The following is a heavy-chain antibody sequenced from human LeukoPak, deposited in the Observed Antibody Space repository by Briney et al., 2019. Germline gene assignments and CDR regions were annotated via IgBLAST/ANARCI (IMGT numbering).Heavy chain of an antibody. CDR2: IKEDGTKT. CDR1: GFSFSRYW. CDR3: ARGGAFCDY. V-gene: IGHV3-7*05. J-gene: IGHJ4*02. Sequence: GGSLRLSCAASGFSFSRYWMTWVRQAPGKGLEWVANIKEDGTKTYYVDSVKGRFTVSRDNAQNSLYLQMNSLTPEDTAVYFCARGGAFCDYWGQGALVT. D-gene: IGHD4/OR15-4a*01.